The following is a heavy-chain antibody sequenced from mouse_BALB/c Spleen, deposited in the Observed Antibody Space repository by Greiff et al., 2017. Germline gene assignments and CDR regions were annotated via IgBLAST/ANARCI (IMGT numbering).Heavy chain of an antibody. J-gene: IGHJ2*01. V-gene: IGHV1-4*01. D-gene: IGHD2-3*01. CDR3: ARGDGSDY. Sequence: QVQLQQSGAELVRPGTSVKMSCKASGYTFTSYWMHWVKQRPGQGLEWIGYINPSTGYTEYNQKFKDKATLTADKSSSTAYMQLSSLTSEDSAVYYCARGDGSDYWGQGTTLTVSS. CDR1: GYTFTSYW. CDR2: INPSTGYT.